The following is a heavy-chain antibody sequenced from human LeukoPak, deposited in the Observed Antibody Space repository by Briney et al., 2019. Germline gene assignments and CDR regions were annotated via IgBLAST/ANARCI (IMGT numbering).Heavy chain of an antibody. J-gene: IGHJ4*02. CDR3: AKIYDSSGYHDY. Sequence: GGSLRLSCAASGFTFSSYSMNWVRQAPGKGLEWVSSISSSSSYIYYADSVKGRFTISRDNSKNTLYLQMNSLRAEDTAVYYCAKIYDSSGYHDYWGQGTLVTVSS. CDR1: GFTFSSYS. CDR2: ISSSSSYI. V-gene: IGHV3-21*01. D-gene: IGHD3-22*01.